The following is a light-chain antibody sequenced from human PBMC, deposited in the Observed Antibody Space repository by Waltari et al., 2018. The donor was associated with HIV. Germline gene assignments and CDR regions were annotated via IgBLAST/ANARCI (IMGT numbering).Light chain of an antibody. CDR3: QQYFSPPYT. CDR1: QSLLYSSNNKNY. CDR2: WAS. Sequence: DTVMTQSPDPLAVSLGERASINRKSSQSLLYSSNNKNYLAWYQQKPGQVPKFLIYWASTRESGVPDRFSGSGSGTDFTLTISNLQAEDVAVYFCQQYFSPPYTFGQGTKLEIK. V-gene: IGKV4-1*01. J-gene: IGKJ2*01.